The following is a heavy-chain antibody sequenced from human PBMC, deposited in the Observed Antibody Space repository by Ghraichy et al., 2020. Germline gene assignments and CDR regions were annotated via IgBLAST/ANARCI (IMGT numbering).Heavy chain of an antibody. J-gene: IGHJ5*02. V-gene: IGHV3-7*03. Sequence: GASLRLSCAASGFTFSNYWMSWVRQAPGKGLEWVANINEDGSEIHYVDSVRGRFTVSRDNAKNSLFLQMNSLRAEDTAVYYCARAETWVASWGQGTLVTVSS. CDR2: INEDGSEI. D-gene: IGHD2-15*01. CDR1: GFTFSNYW. CDR3: ARAETWVAS.